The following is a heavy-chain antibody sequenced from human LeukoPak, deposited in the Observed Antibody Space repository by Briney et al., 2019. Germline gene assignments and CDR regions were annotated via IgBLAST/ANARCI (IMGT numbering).Heavy chain of an antibody. CDR3: ARGKELKRYYYYYGMDV. CDR1: GGSFSGYY. V-gene: IGHV4-34*01. CDR2: INHSGST. Sequence: SETLSLTCAVYGGSFSGYYWSWIRQPPGKGLEWIGEINHSGSTNYYPSLKSRVTISVDTSKNQFSLKLSSVTAADTAVYYCARGKELKRYYYYYGMDVWGQGTTVTVSS. J-gene: IGHJ6*02.